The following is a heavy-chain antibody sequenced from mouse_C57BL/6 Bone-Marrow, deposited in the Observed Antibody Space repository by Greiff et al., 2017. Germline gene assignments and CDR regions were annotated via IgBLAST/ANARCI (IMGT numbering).Heavy chain of an antibody. V-gene: IGHV1-69*01. J-gene: IGHJ3*01. CDR3: ARAPWFAY. Sequence: VQLQQPGAELVMPGASVKLSCTASGYTFTSYWMHWVKQRPGQGLEWIGEIDPSDSYTNYNPKFKGKSTLTVDKSSSTAYMQLSSLTSEDSAVYYCARAPWFAYWGQGTLGTVSA. CDR1: GYTFTSYW. CDR2: IDPSDSYT.